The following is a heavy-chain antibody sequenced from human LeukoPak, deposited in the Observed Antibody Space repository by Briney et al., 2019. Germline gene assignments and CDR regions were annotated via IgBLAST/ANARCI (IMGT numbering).Heavy chain of an antibody. CDR3: TRLRHGVHFDY. V-gene: IGHV1-18*01. Sequence: ASVKVSCKASGYTFTSYGISWVRQAPGQGLEWMGWISAYDGNTNSAQKLQGRVTMTTDTSTSTAYMELRSLRSDDTAVYYCTRLRHGVHFDYWGRGTLVTVSS. CDR1: GYTFTSYG. J-gene: IGHJ4*02. D-gene: IGHD3-10*01. CDR2: ISAYDGNT.